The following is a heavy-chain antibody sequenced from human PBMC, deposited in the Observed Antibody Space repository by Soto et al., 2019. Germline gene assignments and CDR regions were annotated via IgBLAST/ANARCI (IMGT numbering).Heavy chain of an antibody. CDR1: GFTFSSYA. CDR3: ATASGEIMITFGGVSVLDY. CDR2: ISGSGGST. V-gene: IGHV3-23*01. Sequence: EVQLLESGGGLVQPGGSLRLSCAASGFTFSSYAMSWVRQAPGKGLEWVSAISGSGGSTYYADSVKGRFTISRDNSKNTLYLQMNSLRAEDTAVYYCATASGEIMITFGGVSVLDYWGQGTLVTVSS. J-gene: IGHJ4*02. D-gene: IGHD3-16*02.